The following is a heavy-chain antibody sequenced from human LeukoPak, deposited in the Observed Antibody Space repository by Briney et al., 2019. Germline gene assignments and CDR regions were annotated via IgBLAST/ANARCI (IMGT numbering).Heavy chain of an antibody. J-gene: IGHJ6*02. CDR2: MNPNSGNT. CDR1: GYTFTSYD. V-gene: IGHV1-8*01. Sequence: GSVKVSCKASGYTFTSYDIIWGRQAAGQGLEWMGWMNPNSGNTGYAQKFKGRVTMTRNTSISTAYMELSSLRSEDTAVYYCARGSVPPKLWFGDYWDYYYYGMDVWGQGTTVTVSS. D-gene: IGHD3-10*01. CDR3: ARGSVPPKLWFGDYWDYYYYGMDV.